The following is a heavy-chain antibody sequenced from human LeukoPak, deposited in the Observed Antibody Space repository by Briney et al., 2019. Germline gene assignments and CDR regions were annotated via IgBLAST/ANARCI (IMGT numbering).Heavy chain of an antibody. J-gene: IGHJ6*02. V-gene: IGHV5-51*01. Sequence: GESLKISCKGSGYSFTSYWIGWVRQLPGKGLEWMGIIYPGDSDTRYSPSFQGQVTISADKSISTAYLQWSSLKASDTAMYYCARRLITGYCSSTSCPLDGMDVWGQGTTVTVSS. CDR2: IYPGDSDT. CDR3: ARRLITGYCSSTSCPLDGMDV. CDR1: GYSFTSYW. D-gene: IGHD2-2*01.